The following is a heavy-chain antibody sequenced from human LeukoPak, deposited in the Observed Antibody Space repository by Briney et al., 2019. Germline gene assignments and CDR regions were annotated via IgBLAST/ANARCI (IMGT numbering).Heavy chain of an antibody. CDR2: ISAYNGNT. CDR1: GYTFSIYG. V-gene: IGHV1-18*01. CDR3: ARDGPYYDSSGYYHPHFDY. J-gene: IGHJ4*02. D-gene: IGHD3-22*01. Sequence: ASVKVSCKASGYTFSIYGISWVRQAPGQGLEWMGWISAYNGNTNHAQKLQGRVTMTTDTATNTAYMELRSLRSDDTAVYYCARDGPYYDSSGYYHPHFDYWGQGTLVTVSS.